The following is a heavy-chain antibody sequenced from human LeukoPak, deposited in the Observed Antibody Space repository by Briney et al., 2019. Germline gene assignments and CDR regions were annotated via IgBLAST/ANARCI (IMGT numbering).Heavy chain of an antibody. CDR1: AGSISSSSYD. Sequence: SETLSLTCTVYAGSISSSSYDWGWIRQPPGKGLEWNGSIYFSESTHYNPSPKTRATETVDTSKNQFSLKLSSVTAADTAVYYCARHSIAAAIFDSWGQGTLVTVSS. D-gene: IGHD6-13*01. J-gene: IGHJ5*01. CDR3: ARHSIAAAIFDS. V-gene: IGHV4-39*01. CDR2: IYFSEST.